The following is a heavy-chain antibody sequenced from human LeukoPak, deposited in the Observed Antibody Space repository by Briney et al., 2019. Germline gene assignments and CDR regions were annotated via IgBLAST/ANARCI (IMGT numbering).Heavy chain of an antibody. Sequence: GGSLRLSCAASGFTFSSYSMNWVRQAPGKGLEWVSSISSSSSYIYYADSVKGRFTISRDNAKNSLYLQTNSLRAEDTAVYYCARDDWILNDAFDIWGQGTMVTVSS. CDR1: GFTFSSYS. V-gene: IGHV3-21*01. CDR3: ARDDWILNDAFDI. J-gene: IGHJ3*02. D-gene: IGHD3-9*01. CDR2: ISSSSSYI.